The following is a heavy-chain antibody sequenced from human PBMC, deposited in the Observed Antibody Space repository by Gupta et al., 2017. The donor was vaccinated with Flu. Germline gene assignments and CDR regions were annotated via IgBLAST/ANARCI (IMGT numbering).Heavy chain of an antibody. CDR3: AKNRVAGAISYYYGLDV. V-gene: IGHV3-23*01. Sequence: AMSWGRQVPGKGLEWVSGISASGSRTYYADSVKGWFTISRDTSKNILYLQMDSLRADDTAVYFCAKNRVAGAISYYYGLDVWGQGTTVTVS. D-gene: IGHD1-26*01. CDR1: A. CDR2: ISASGSRT. J-gene: IGHJ6*02.